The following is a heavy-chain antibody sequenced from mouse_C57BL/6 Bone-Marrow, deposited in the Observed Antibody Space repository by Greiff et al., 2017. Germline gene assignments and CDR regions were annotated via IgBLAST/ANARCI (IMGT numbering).Heavy chain of an antibody. CDR1: GYTFTSYW. Sequence: QVQLQQPGAELVKPGASVKMSCKASGYTFTSYWITWVKQRPGQGLEWIGDIYPGGCSTNYNEKFKSKATLTVDTSSSTAYMHLSSLTSEDSAVYYCARCLTFYYAMDYWGQGTSATVSS. V-gene: IGHV1-55*01. D-gene: IGHD1-3*01. CDR2: IYPGGCST. J-gene: IGHJ4*01. CDR3: ARCLTFYYAMDY.